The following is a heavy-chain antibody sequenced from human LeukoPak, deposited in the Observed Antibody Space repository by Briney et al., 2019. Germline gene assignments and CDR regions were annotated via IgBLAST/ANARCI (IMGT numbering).Heavy chain of an antibody. D-gene: IGHD2-15*01. J-gene: IGHJ6*02. CDR2: IIPIFGTA. CDR3: AKGCSGGSCYPTYYGMDV. CDR1: GGTFSSYA. Sequence: SVKVSCKASGGTFSSYAISWVRQAPGQGLEWMGGIIPIFGTANYAQKFQGRVTITTDESTSTAYMELSSLRSEDTAVYYCAKGCSGGSCYPTYYGMDVWGQGTTVTVSS. V-gene: IGHV1-69*05.